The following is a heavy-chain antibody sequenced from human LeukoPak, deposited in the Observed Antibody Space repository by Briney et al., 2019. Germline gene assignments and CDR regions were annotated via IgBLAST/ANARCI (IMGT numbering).Heavy chain of an antibody. J-gene: IGHJ4*02. CDR2: IKQDGSEK. D-gene: IGHD2-15*01. V-gene: IGHV3-7*01. Sequence: GGSLRLSCAASGITFSSYWMSWVRQAPGKGLEWVANIKQDGSEKYYVDSVKGRFTISRDNAKNTLYLQVNSLRAEDTAVYYCARCSYSGGSCPDYWGQGTLVTVSS. CDR3: ARCSYSGGSCPDY. CDR1: GITFSSYW.